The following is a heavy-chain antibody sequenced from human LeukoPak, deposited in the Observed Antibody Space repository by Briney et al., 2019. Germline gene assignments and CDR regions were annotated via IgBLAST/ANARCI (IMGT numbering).Heavy chain of an antibody. CDR3: AEDFLPDLPTDYYFDY. J-gene: IGHJ4*02. V-gene: IGHV3-23*01. CDR2: ISTSGDST. Sequence: GGSLRLSCAASGFTFSSYAMTWVRQAPGKGLEWVSAISTSGDSTYYADSVRGRFTISRDNSKNTLYLQMNSLRAEDTAVYYCAEDFLPDLPTDYYFDYWGQGTLVTVSS. D-gene: IGHD2/OR15-2a*01. CDR1: GFTFSSYA.